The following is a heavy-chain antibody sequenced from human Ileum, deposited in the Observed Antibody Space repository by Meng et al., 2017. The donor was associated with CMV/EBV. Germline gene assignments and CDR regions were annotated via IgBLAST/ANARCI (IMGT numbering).Heavy chain of an antibody. CDR1: RFTLSPYS. J-gene: IGHJ4*02. V-gene: IGHV3-43D*03. Sequence: GGSLRLSCGASRFTLSPYSMNWVRQAPGKGLEWVSFISWNGDDTYYADSVKGRFTVSRDNNKNSLYLQMHSLRVEDTALYYCATRGSARTHFDSWGQGTLVTVSS. D-gene: IGHD6-6*01. CDR3: ATRGSARTHFDS. CDR2: ISWNGDDT.